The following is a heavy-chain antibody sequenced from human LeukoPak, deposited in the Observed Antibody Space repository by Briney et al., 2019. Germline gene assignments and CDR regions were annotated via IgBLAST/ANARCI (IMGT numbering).Heavy chain of an antibody. D-gene: IGHD3-22*01. J-gene: IGHJ1*01. CDR3: AKDDYYDSSGYAKYFQH. V-gene: IGHV3-23*01. CDR1: GFTFSSYA. Sequence: GGSLRLSCAASGFTFSSYAMSWVRQAPGKGLEWVSAISGSGGSTYYADSVKGRFTISRDNSKNTLYLQMNSLRAEDTAVYYCAKDDYYDSSGYAKYFQHWGRGTLVTVSS. CDR2: ISGSGGST.